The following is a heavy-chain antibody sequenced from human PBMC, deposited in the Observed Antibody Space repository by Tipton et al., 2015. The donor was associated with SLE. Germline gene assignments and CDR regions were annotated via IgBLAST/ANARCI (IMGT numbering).Heavy chain of an antibody. CDR3: ASITFWSGYIPFDY. D-gene: IGHD3-3*01. J-gene: IGHJ4*02. Sequence: TLSLTCSVSGVSLGSTGYFWRWIRQSPGKGLVWVGHVHDSGTTYYNPSLESRVTVSIDTSKNQFSLKVTSVTAADTAMYFCASITFWSGYIPFDYWGQGTLVTVS. V-gene: IGHV4-39*07. CDR1: GVSLGSTGYF. CDR2: VHDSGTT.